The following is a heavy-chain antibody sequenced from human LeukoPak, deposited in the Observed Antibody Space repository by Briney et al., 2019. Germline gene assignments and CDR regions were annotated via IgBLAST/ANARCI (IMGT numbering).Heavy chain of an antibody. Sequence: SVKVSCKASGGTFISYAISWVRQAPGQGLEWMGRIIPILGIANYAQKFQGRVTITADKSTSTAYMELSSLRSEDTAVYYCARSPQLLGWFDPWGQGTLVTVSS. CDR3: ARSPQLLGWFDP. V-gene: IGHV1-69*04. CDR2: IIPILGIA. CDR1: GGTFISYA. J-gene: IGHJ5*02. D-gene: IGHD2-2*01.